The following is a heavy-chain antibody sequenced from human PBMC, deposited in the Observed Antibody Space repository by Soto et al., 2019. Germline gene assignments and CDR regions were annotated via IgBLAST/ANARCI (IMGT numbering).Heavy chain of an antibody. CDR2: IWYDGSNK. CDR1: GFTFSSYG. J-gene: IGHJ6*02. V-gene: IGHV3-33*01. Sequence: AGGSLRLSCAASGFTFSSYGMHWVRQAPGKGLEWVAVIWYDGSNKYYADSVKGRFTISRDNSKNTLYLQMNSLRAEDTAVYYCARVRQLAPWPYYYYYYGMDVWGQGTTVTVSS. CDR3: ARVRQLAPWPYYYYYYGMDV. D-gene: IGHD6-6*01.